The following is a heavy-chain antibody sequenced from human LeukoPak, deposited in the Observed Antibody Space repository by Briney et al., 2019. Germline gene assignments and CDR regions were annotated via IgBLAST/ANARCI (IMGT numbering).Heavy chain of an antibody. CDR3: ARDRVGDYYFDY. Sequence: GGSLRLSCAASGFTFSSYSMNWVRQAPGKGLEWVSPISSSSSYIYYADSVKGRFTISRDNAKNSLYLQINNQRAEDTAVYYCARDRVGDYYFDYWGQGTLVTVSS. D-gene: IGHD2-15*01. CDR2: ISSSSSYI. J-gene: IGHJ4*02. V-gene: IGHV3-21*01. CDR1: GFTFSSYS.